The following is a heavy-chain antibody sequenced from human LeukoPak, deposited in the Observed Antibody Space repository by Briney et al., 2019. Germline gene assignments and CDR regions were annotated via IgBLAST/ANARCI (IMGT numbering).Heavy chain of an antibody. CDR1: RYTFTGYY. D-gene: IGHD4-23*01. V-gene: IGHV1-2*02. CDR3: AATLRGSVDY. J-gene: IGHJ4*02. Sequence: GASVKVSCKASRYTFTGYYMHWVRQAPGQGLEWMGWINPNSGGTDYAQKFQGRVTMTRDTSISTAYMELSSLRSEDTAVYYCAATLRGSVDYWGQGTLVTVSS. CDR2: INPNSGGT.